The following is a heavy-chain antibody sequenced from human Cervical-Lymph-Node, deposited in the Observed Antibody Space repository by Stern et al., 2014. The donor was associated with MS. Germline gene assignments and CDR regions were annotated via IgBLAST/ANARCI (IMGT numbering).Heavy chain of an antibody. D-gene: IGHD1-1*01. J-gene: IGHJ4*02. CDR1: GFTVSSNY. V-gene: IGHV3-53*01. CDR3: ARVTTKSDY. Sequence: EVQLEESGGSLIQPGGSLRLSCTASGFTVSSNYMTWVRQAPGKGLEWVSVIYSDGSTYYADSVRGRFTLSRDNSKNTLYLQMNSLRAEDTAVYYCARVTTKSDYWGQGTLVTVSS. CDR2: IYSDGST.